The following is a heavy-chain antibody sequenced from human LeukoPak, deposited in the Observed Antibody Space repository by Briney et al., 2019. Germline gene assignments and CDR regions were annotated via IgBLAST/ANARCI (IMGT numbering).Heavy chain of an antibody. J-gene: IGHJ4*02. D-gene: IGHD1-14*01. CDR3: TKGQWEPAAFSVVVRLLDY. V-gene: IGHV3-23*01. CDR1: GFTFSIYA. Sequence: GGSLRLSCAASGFTFSIYAMIWLRQAPGKGLEWVSAISGSGGSTYDADSVKGRFTISRDKSKNTLYLQMNSLTAEDTAVYYCTKGQWEPAAFSVVVRLLDYWGQGALVTVSS. CDR2: ISGSGGST.